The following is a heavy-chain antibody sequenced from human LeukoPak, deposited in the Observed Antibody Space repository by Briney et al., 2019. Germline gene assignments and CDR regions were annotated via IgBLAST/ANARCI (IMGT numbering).Heavy chain of an antibody. V-gene: IGHV3-7*03. Sequence: GGSLRLSCAASGFTFSSYGMHWVRQAPGGGLEFVANINPDESAKNYVDSVKGRFTISRDNAKNSLYLQMNSLRAEDTAVYYCARDPDFSAFDIWGQGTLVTVSS. CDR2: INPDESAK. D-gene: IGHD4-11*01. J-gene: IGHJ3*02. CDR3: ARDPDFSAFDI. CDR1: GFTFSSYG.